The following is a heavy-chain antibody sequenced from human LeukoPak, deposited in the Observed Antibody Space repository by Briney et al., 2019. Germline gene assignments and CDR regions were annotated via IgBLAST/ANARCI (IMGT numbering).Heavy chain of an antibody. V-gene: IGHV3-9*01. J-gene: IGHJ4*02. D-gene: IGHD1-26*01. CDR2: ISWNSGSI. CDR1: GFTFDDNA. CDR3: AKDMWLGGSYSQAYFDY. Sequence: GRSLRLSCAASGFTFDDNAMHWVRQPPGKGLEWVSGISWNSGSIGYADSVKGRFTISRDNAKNSLYLQMNSLRTEDTALYYCAKDMWLGGSYSQAYFDYWGQGTLVTVSS.